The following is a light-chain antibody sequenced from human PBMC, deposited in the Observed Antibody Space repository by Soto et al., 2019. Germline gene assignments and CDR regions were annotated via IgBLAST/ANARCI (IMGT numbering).Light chain of an antibody. CDR1: QSVNRY. V-gene: IGKV3-11*01. CDR2: DAS. Sequence: EIVLTQSPATLSLSPGERATLSCWASQSVNRYLVWYQQKPGQAPRLLIYDASTRATGTPARFSGSGSGTDFTLTIASLEPEDFAVYYCQQRSTRPPLSFGGGTKVDIK. CDR3: QQRSTRPPLS. J-gene: IGKJ4*01.